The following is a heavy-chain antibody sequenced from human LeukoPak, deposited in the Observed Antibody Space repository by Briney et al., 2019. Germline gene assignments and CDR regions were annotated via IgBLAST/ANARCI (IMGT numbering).Heavy chain of an antibody. CDR2: IIPIFGIA. D-gene: IGHD3-22*01. Sequence: ASVKVSCKASGGTFSSYALSWVRQGPGQGLEWMGRIIPIFGIANYAQKFQGRVTITADKSTSTAYMELSSLRSEDTAVYYCARGSYYDSSGSSLKDWGQGTLVTVSS. J-gene: IGHJ4*02. CDR3: ARGSYYDSSGSSLKD. CDR1: GGTFSSYA. V-gene: IGHV1-69*04.